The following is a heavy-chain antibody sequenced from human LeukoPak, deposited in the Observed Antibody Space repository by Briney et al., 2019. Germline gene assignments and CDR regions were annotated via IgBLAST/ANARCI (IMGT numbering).Heavy chain of an antibody. V-gene: IGHV4-30-4*01. CDR1: GGSISSGDYY. D-gene: IGHD3-3*01. CDR2: IYYSGST. Sequence: SQTLSLTCTVSGGSISSGDYYWSWIRQPPGKGLEWIGYIYYSGSTYYNPSLKSRVTISVDMSKNQFSLKLSSVTAADTAVYYCARAPITIFYGMDVWGQGTTVTVSS. CDR3: ARAPITIFYGMDV. J-gene: IGHJ6*02.